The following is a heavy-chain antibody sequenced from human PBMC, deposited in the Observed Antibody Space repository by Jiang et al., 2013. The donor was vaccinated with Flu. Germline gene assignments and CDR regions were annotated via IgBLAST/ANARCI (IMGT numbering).Heavy chain of an antibody. J-gene: IGHJ4*02. V-gene: IGHV3-23*01. D-gene: IGHD2-21*02. CDR2: ISGSGGST. Sequence: QLLESGGGLVQPGGSLRLSCAASGFTFSSYAMNWVRQAPGKGLEWVSGISGSGGSTDYADSVKGRFTISRDNSKNTLYLQMNSLRAEDTAVYYCAKELLPRTRDSHNFDYWGQGTMVTVSS. CDR1: GFTFSSYA. CDR3: AKELLPRTRDSHNFDY.